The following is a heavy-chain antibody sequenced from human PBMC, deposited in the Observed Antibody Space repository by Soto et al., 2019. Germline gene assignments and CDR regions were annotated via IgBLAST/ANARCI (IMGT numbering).Heavy chain of an antibody. Sequence: QVQLQETGPGLVKPSETLSLTCTVSGGTITNYYCSWFRQPPGKGLEWIGYINYDGYSAYNLSLKRRVTLTMDASKSQFSQMLESVSVTVRDGYSGAWYGFGPLRGLVDVWGPGTTVIVSS. D-gene: IGHD3-10*01. CDR1: GGTITNYY. J-gene: IGHJ6*02. CDR3: AWYGFGPLRGLVDV. V-gene: IGHV4-59*08. CDR2: INYDGYS.